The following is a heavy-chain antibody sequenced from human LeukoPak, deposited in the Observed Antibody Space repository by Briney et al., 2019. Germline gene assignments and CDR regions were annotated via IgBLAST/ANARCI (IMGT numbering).Heavy chain of an antibody. J-gene: IGHJ4*02. V-gene: IGHV4-61*01. D-gene: IGHD5-24*01. CDR2: IYYSGST. Sequence: SETLSLTCTVSGGSISSTSYYWSWIRQPPGKGLEWIGYIYYSGSTNYNPSLKSRVTISVDTSKNQFSLNLSSVTAADTAVYYCARGKPDAYNSDYFDYWGQGTLVTVSS. CDR3: ARGKPDAYNSDYFDY. CDR1: GGSISSTSYY.